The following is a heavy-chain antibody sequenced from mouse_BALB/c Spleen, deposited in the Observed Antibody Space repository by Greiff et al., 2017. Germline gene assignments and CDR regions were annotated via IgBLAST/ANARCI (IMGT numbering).Heavy chain of an antibody. D-gene: IGHD2-3*01. V-gene: IGHV1-15*01. CDR3: TRDGYSDY. J-gene: IGHJ2*01. CDR1: GYTFTDYE. Sequence: VKLVESGAELVRPGASVTLSCKASGYTFTDYEMHWVKQTPVHGLEWIGAIDPETGGTAYNQKFKGKATLTADKSSSTAYMELRSLTSEDSAVYYCTRDGYSDYWGQGTTLTVSS. CDR2: IDPETGGT.